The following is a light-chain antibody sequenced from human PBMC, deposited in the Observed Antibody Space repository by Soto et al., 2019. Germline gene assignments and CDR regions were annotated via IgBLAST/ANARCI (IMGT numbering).Light chain of an antibody. J-gene: IGLJ1*01. V-gene: IGLV3-21*02. CDR1: NIGSKS. Sequence: SYELSQPPSVSLAPGETARITCGGNNIGSKSVHWYQQKPGQAPVLVVDDDSDRPSGIPERFSGSNSGNTATLTISRVEAGDEADYFCHVWDSSSENVFGTGTKVTAL. CDR2: DDS. CDR3: HVWDSSSENV.